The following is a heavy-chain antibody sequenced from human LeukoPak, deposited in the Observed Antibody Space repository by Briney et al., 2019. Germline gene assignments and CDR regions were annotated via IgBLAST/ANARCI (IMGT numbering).Heavy chain of an antibody. D-gene: IGHD3-22*01. CDR2: ISGSGGST. CDR3: ARDRNYYASSGYYGIDY. V-gene: IGHV3-23*01. J-gene: IGHJ4*02. Sequence: GGSLRLSCAASGFTFSGYAMSWVRQAPGKGLEWVSAISGSGGSTYYADSVKGRFTISRDNAENTLYLQMNSLSAEDTAVYSCARDRNYYASSGYYGIDYWGQGTLVTVSS. CDR1: GFTFSGYA.